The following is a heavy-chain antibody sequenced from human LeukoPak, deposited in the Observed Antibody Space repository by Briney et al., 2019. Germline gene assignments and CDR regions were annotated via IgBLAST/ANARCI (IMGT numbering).Heavy chain of an antibody. CDR3: ARVGGRYFDY. CDR2: FYYSGST. D-gene: IGHD3-16*01. V-gene: IGHV4-59*01. Sequence: SETLSLTFTVSGGSISSYYWSWIRQPPGKGLEWIGYFYYSGSTNYNPSLKSRVTISVDTSKNQFSLILSSVTAADTAVYYCARVGGRYFDYWGQGTLVTVSS. J-gene: IGHJ4*02. CDR1: GGSISSYY.